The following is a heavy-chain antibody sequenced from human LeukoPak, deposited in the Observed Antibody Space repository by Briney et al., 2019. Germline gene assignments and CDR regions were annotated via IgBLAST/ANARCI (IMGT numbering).Heavy chain of an antibody. J-gene: IGHJ4*02. CDR1: GYTFTGYY. Sequence: ASVKVSCKASGYTFTGYYMHWVRQAPGQGLEWMGWINPNSGGTNYAQKFQGRVTMTRDTSISTAYMELSRLRSDDTAVYYCARVPYDFWSGYVHFDYWGQGTLVTVSS. D-gene: IGHD3-3*01. CDR3: ARVPYDFWSGYVHFDY. CDR2: INPNSGGT. V-gene: IGHV1-2*02.